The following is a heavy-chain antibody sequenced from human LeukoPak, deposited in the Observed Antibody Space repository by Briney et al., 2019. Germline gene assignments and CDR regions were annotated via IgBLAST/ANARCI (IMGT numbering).Heavy chain of an antibody. CDR2: ISYDGSNK. Sequence: PGGSLRLSCAASGFTFSSYAMHWVRQAPGKGLEWVAVISYDGSNKYYADSVKGRFTISRDNSKNTLYLQMNSLRAEDTAVYYCAGSDHYGDYYYYGMDVWGQGTTVTVSS. J-gene: IGHJ6*02. D-gene: IGHD4-17*01. CDR1: GFTFSSYA. V-gene: IGHV3-30-3*01. CDR3: AGSDHYGDYYYYGMDV.